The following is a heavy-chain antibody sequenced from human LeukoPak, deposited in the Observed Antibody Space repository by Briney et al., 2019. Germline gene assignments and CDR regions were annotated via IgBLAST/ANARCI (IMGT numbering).Heavy chain of an antibody. CDR1: GFTFSSYA. J-gene: IGHJ6*02. CDR3: AKDRGTVTTEYYYYGMDV. CDR2: IFGSGGST. V-gene: IGHV3-23*01. Sequence: GGSLRLSCAASGFTFSSYAMYWVRQAPGKGLEWVSGIFGSGGSTHYADSVKGRFTISRDNSKNTLYLQMNSLRAEDTAVYYCAKDRGTVTTEYYYYGMDVWGQGTTVTVSS. D-gene: IGHD4-17*01.